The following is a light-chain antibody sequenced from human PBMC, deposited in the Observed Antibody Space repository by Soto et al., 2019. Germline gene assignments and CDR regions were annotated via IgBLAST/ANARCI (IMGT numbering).Light chain of an antibody. Sequence: QSVLTQPASVSGSPGQSVTISCTGTTSDVGGYNYVSWYQQHPGKAPKVIIYEVSNRPSGISNRFSGSKSGNTASLTISGLQTEDEADYYCTSYTSSSTLWKFGGGTKVTVL. CDR3: TSYTSSSTLWK. V-gene: IGLV2-14*01. J-gene: IGLJ3*02. CDR2: EVS. CDR1: TSDVGGYNY.